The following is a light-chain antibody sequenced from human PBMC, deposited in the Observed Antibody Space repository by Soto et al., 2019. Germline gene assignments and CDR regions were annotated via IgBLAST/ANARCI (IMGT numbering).Light chain of an antibody. CDR2: GAS. V-gene: IGKV3-20*01. CDR3: QHYGSSPFT. J-gene: IGKJ3*01. Sequence: EIVLTQSPGTLSLSPGERATLSCSASQSVSGSYLAWYQQKPGQAPRLLIYGASSRATGIPDRISGSGSGTDFTLTISRLEPEDFAVYYCQHYGSSPFTFGPGTKVDIK. CDR1: QSVSGSY.